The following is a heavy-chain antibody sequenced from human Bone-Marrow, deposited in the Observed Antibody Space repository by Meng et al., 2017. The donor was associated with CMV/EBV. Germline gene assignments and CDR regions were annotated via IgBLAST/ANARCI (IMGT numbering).Heavy chain of an antibody. V-gene: IGHV1-2*02. D-gene: IGHD2-15*01. Sequence: ASVKVSCKASGYTFTGYYMHWVRQAPGQGLEWMGWINPNSGGTNYAQKFQGRVTMTRDTSISTAYMELSRLRSDDTAVYYCARGEGCSGGSCYSGNDYFDYWGQGTLVTVSS. J-gene: IGHJ4*02. CDR3: ARGEGCSGGSCYSGNDYFDY. CDR2: INPNSGGT. CDR1: GYTFTGYY.